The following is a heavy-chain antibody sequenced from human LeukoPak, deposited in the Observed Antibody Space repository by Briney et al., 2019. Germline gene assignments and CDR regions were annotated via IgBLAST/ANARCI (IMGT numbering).Heavy chain of an antibody. CDR1: GFTFSSYG. Sequence: GRSLRLSCAAPGFTFSSYGMHWVRQAPGKGLEWVAVISYDGSNKYYADSVKGRFTISRDNSKNTLYLQMNSLRAEDTAVYYCAKDPYYSGSYYYYYMDVWGKGTTVTVSS. V-gene: IGHV3-30*18. J-gene: IGHJ6*03. CDR2: ISYDGSNK. CDR3: AKDPYYSGSYYYYYMDV. D-gene: IGHD1-26*01.